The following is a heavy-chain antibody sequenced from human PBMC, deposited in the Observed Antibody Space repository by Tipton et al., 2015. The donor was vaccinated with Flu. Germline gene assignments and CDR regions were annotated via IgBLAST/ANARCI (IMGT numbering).Heavy chain of an antibody. V-gene: IGHV4-61*02. CDR3: ARAEDTAMAYFDY. Sequence: LRLSCTVSGGSISRGSSYWSWIRQPAGKGLEWIGRIYTSGSTNYNPSLKSRVTISVDTSKNQFSLKLSSVTAAATAVYYCARAEDTAMAYFDYWGQGTLVTVSS. CDR2: IYTSGST. D-gene: IGHD5-18*01. CDR1: GGSISRGSSY. J-gene: IGHJ4*02.